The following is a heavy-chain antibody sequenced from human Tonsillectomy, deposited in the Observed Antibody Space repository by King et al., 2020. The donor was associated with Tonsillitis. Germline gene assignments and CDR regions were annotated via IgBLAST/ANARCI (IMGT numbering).Heavy chain of an antibody. D-gene: IGHD2-15*01. Sequence: VQLVESGGGLVQTGGTLRLSCEVSGFTFSSYAMSWVRHTPGKGLECVSTIRGSGASTYYADPVKGRFTVSRDNSKSTLYLQTNSLRVEDTAVYYCAKHSCSGGTCTCDYWGQGILVTVSS. CDR3: AKHSCSGGTCTCDY. J-gene: IGHJ4*02. CDR1: GFTFSSYA. CDR2: IRGSGAST. V-gene: IGHV3-23*04.